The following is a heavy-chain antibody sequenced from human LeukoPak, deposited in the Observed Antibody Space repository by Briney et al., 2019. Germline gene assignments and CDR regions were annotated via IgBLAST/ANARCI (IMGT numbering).Heavy chain of an antibody. CDR1: GYTFTSYG. CDR3: ARVRVAVAVYWFDP. V-gene: IGHV1-18*01. Sequence: ASVKVSCKVSGYTFTSYGISWVRQAPGQGLEWMGWISAYNGNTNYAQKLQGRVTMTTDTSTSTAYMELRSLRSDDTAVYYCARVRVAVAVYWFDPWGQGTLVTVSS. J-gene: IGHJ5*02. D-gene: IGHD6-19*01. CDR2: ISAYNGNT.